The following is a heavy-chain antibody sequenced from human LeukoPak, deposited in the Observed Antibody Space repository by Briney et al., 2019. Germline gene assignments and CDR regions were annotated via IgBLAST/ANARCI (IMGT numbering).Heavy chain of an antibody. Sequence: KPSETLSLTCTVSGGSISSSSYYWGWIRQPPGKGLEWIGSIYYSGSTSYNPSLKSRVTISVDTSKNQFSLKLSSVTAADTAVYYCASGLTGYSDYYFDYWGQGTLVTVSS. CDR2: IYYSGST. D-gene: IGHD3-9*01. V-gene: IGHV4-39*01. J-gene: IGHJ4*02. CDR3: ASGLTGYSDYYFDY. CDR1: GGSISSSSYY.